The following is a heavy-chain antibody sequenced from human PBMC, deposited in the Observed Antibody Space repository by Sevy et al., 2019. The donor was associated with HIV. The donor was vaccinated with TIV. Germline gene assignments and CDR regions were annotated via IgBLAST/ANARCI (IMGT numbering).Heavy chain of an antibody. D-gene: IGHD3-3*01. CDR1: GFTFSSYA. V-gene: IGHV3-23*01. J-gene: IGHJ4*02. Sequence: EGSLRLSCAASGFTFSSYAMSWVRQAPGKGLEWVSAISGSGGSTYYADSVKGRFTISRDNSKNTLYLQMNSLRAEDTAVYYCAKGTHYDFWSGPDYWGQGTLVTVYS. CDR3: AKGTHYDFWSGPDY. CDR2: ISGSGGST.